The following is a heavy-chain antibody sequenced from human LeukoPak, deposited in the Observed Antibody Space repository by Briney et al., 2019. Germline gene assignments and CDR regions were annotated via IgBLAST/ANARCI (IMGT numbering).Heavy chain of an antibody. J-gene: IGHJ3*02. D-gene: IGHD6-13*01. V-gene: IGHV1-24*01. Sequence: VASVTVSCKVSGYTLTELSMHWVRQAPGKGLEWMGGFDPEDGETIYAQKFQGRVTMTEDTSTDTAYMELSSLRSEDTAVYYCATDWGQQLVRNAFDIWGQGTMVTVSS. CDR3: ATDWGQQLVRNAFDI. CDR1: GYTLTELS. CDR2: FDPEDGET.